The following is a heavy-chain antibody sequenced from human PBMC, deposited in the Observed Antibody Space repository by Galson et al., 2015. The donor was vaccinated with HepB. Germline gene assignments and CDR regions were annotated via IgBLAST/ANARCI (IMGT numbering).Heavy chain of an antibody. V-gene: IGHV3-30*18. CDR2: ISYGGGTL. Sequence: SLRLSCAASGFTFSNYGMHWTRQAPGKGLEWVAVISYGGGTLYYADSVKGRFSLSRDNSKNTVTLQMNRLRDDDSAVYYCAKEPRERAGPWYFDRWGRGTLVAVSS. CDR3: AKEPRERAGPWYFDR. D-gene: IGHD5-24*01. CDR1: GFTFSNYG. J-gene: IGHJ2*01.